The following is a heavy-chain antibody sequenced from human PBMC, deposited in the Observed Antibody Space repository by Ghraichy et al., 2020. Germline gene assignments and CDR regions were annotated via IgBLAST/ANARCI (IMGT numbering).Heavy chain of an antibody. CDR2: TNTKSGKT. CDR3: ASIRFGELWDY. Sequence: ASVKVSCKASGSTFTSYDINWVRQAPGQGLEWMGWTNTKSGKTGYAQKFQGRVTMTRDTSINTAYMELSSLRSEDTAVYYCASIRFGELWDYWGQGTLVTVSS. CDR1: GSTFTSYD. V-gene: IGHV1-8*01. D-gene: IGHD3-10*01. J-gene: IGHJ4*02.